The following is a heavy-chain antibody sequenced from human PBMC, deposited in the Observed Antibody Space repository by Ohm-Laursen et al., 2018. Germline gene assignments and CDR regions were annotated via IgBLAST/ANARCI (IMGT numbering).Heavy chain of an antibody. Sequence: SGTLSLTCSVYGGSFSGYYWSWIRQPPGKGLVWIGEINHSGSTNYNPSLKSRVTISVDTSKNHFSLKLSSVTAADTAVYYCARGSLNGLDVWGQGTTVTVSS. V-gene: IGHV4-34*01. CDR2: INHSGST. J-gene: IGHJ6*02. CDR1: GGSFSGYY. D-gene: IGHD3-16*01. CDR3: ARGSLNGLDV.